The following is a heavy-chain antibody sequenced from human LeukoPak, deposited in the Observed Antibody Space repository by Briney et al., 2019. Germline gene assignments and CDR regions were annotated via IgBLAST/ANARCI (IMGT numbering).Heavy chain of an antibody. CDR2: ISGSGGST. CDR3: ATPGRYTMIVVGAFDI. CDR1: GFTFSSYA. J-gene: IGHJ3*02. V-gene: IGHV3-23*01. Sequence: GGSLRLSCAASGFTFSSYAMSWVRQAPGKGLEWVSAISGSGGSTYYADSVKGRFTISRDNSKNTLYLQMNSLRAEDTAVYYCATPGRYTMIVVGAFDIWGQGTMVTVSS. D-gene: IGHD3-22*01.